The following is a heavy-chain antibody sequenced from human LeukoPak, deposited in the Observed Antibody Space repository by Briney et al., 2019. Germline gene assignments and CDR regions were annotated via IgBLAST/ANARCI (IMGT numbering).Heavy chain of an antibody. CDR2: IWYDGSNK. Sequence: GGSLRLSCAASGFTFSSYGMHWVRQAPGKGLEWVAVIWYDGSNKYYADSVKGRFTISRDNSKNTLYLQMNSLRAEDTAVYHCAKDQLSDFWSGYSEMDVWGKGTTVTVSS. CDR3: AKDQLSDFWSGYSEMDV. V-gene: IGHV3-33*06. CDR1: GFTFSSYG. J-gene: IGHJ6*04. D-gene: IGHD3-3*01.